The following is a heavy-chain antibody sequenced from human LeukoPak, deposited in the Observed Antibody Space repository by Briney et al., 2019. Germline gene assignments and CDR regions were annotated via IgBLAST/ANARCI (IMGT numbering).Heavy chain of an antibody. Sequence: SETLSLTCTVSGGSISSYYWNWIRRPAGEGLEWIGRVYSSGTTNYNPSLQSRVTMSVDSSKNEFSLKLNSVTAADTAVYYCARGRYCTTTSCTYWYFDLWGRGTLVTVSS. CDR2: VYSSGTT. CDR3: ARGRYCTTTSCTYWYFDL. CDR1: GGSISSYY. J-gene: IGHJ2*01. D-gene: IGHD2-2*01. V-gene: IGHV4-4*07.